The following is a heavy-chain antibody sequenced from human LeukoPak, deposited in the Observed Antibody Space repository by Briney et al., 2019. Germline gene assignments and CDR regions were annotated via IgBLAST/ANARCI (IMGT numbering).Heavy chain of an antibody. D-gene: IGHD5-24*01. CDR3: AKDYGLHQIQYAFDI. V-gene: IGHV3-30*18. CDR2: ISYDGSNK. CDR1: GFTFSSYG. J-gene: IGHJ3*02. Sequence: PGGSLRLSCAASGFTFSSYGMHWVRQAPGKGLEWVAVISYDGSNKYYADSVKGRFTISRDNSKNTLYLQMNSLRAEDTAVYFCAKDYGLHQIQYAFDIWGQGTMVTVSS.